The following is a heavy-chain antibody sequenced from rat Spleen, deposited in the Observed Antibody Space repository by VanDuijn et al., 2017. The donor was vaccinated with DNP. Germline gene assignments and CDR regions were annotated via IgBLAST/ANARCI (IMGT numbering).Heavy chain of an antibody. V-gene: IGHV5-20*01. CDR2: ISYDGGNT. J-gene: IGHJ4*01. D-gene: IGHD1-3*01. CDR3: GRLIGTVASYGMGC. Sequence: EVQLVESGGGLVQPGRSLKLSCAASGFTFSDYYMAWVRQAPTKGLEWVASISYDGGNTYYRDSVKGRFTISRDNARSSLYLQMNSLRSEDTATFYCGRLIGTVASYGMGCWGQGNFGTVSS. CDR1: GFTFSDYY.